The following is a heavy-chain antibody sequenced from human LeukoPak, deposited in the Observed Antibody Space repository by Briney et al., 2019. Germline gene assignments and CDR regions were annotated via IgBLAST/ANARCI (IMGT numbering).Heavy chain of an antibody. V-gene: IGHV3-20*01. J-gene: IGHJ6*03. CDR1: GFTFDDYA. CDR2: INWNGGST. D-gene: IGHD3-10*01. Sequence: GGSLRLSCAASGFTFDDYAMSWVRHAPGKGLEWVSGINWNGGSTDYADSVKGRFTISRDNAKNSLYLQMNSLRAEDTALYHCARGGYYGSGSYYYYYYYMDVWGKGTTVTISS. CDR3: ARGGYYGSGSYYYYYYYMDV.